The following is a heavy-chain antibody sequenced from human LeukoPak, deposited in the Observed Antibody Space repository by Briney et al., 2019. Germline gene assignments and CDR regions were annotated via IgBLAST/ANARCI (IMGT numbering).Heavy chain of an antibody. CDR3: ARHLVPNWFDP. CDR1: GGTFSSYA. V-gene: IGHV1-8*02. Sequence: ASVKVSCKASGGTFSSYAINWVRQATGQGLEWMGWMNPNSGNTGYAQKFQGRVTMTTDTSTSTAYMELRSLRSDDTAVYYCARHLVPNWFDPWGQGTLVTVSS. CDR2: MNPNSGNT. J-gene: IGHJ5*02. D-gene: IGHD2-8*02.